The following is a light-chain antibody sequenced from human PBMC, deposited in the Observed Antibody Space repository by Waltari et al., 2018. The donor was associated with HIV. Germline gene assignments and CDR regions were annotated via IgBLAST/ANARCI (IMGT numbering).Light chain of an antibody. CDR2: GAS. J-gene: IGKJ1*01. V-gene: IGKV3-15*01. Sequence: EIVMTQSPATLSVSPGETATLSCRASQSVSSNLAWYQQKPGQAPSLLIYGASARATGSPARLSGSGSGTEFTLTISSLQSEDCAVYYCQQYDKWPPWTFGQGTKVEIK. CDR3: QQYDKWPPWT. CDR1: QSVSSN.